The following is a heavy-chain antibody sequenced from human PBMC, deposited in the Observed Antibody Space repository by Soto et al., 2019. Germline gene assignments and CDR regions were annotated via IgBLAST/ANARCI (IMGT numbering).Heavy chain of an antibody. CDR3: ARRGNGSYYDY. V-gene: IGHV3-23*01. Sequence: EVQLLESGGGLVQPGGSLRLSCAASGFTFSSYAMRWVRQAPGKGLEWVSAISGSGGSTYYADSVKGRFTISRDNSKNTVYLQMNSLRGEDTAVYYCARRGNGSYYDYWGQGTLVTVSS. CDR2: ISGSGGST. CDR1: GFTFSSYA. J-gene: IGHJ4*02. D-gene: IGHD1-26*01.